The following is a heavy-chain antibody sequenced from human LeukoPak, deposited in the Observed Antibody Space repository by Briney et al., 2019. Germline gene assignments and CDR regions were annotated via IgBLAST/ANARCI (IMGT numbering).Heavy chain of an antibody. V-gene: IGHV4-59*01. CDR1: GGSLSSYY. D-gene: IGHD3-22*01. J-gene: IGHJ3*02. CDR2: IYYSGST. CDR3: ASGRNYYDSSGRGFAPFDI. Sequence: SETLSLTCTVSGGSLSSYYWSWIRQPPGKGLEWVGYIYYSGSTNYNPSLKSRVTISVDTSKNQFSLKLSSVTAADTAVYYCASGRNYYDSSGRGFAPFDIWGQGTMVTVSS.